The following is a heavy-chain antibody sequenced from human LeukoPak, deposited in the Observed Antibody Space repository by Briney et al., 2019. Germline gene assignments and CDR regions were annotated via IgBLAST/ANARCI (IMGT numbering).Heavy chain of an antibody. CDR2: IYYSGST. CDR3: ARVVVGYYYYMDV. D-gene: IGHD1-26*01. J-gene: IGHJ6*03. Sequence: SETLSLTCTVSGGPISSYYWSWIRQPPGKGLEWIGYIYYSGSTNYNPSLKSRVTISVDTSKNQFSLKLSSVTAADTAVYYCARVVVGYYYYMDVWGKGTTVTISS. V-gene: IGHV4-59*01. CDR1: GGPISSYY.